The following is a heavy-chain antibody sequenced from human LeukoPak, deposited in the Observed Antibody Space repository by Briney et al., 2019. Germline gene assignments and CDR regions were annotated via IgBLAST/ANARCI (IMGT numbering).Heavy chain of an antibody. D-gene: IGHD3-22*01. V-gene: IGHV4-4*07. CDR3: ASTYYYDSSGYQIDY. CDR2: IYTSGST. J-gene: IGHJ4*02. Sequence: SETLSLTCTVSAGSSSSDYWSWIRQPAGKGLEWIGRIYTSGSTNYNPSLKSRVTMSVDTAKNQFSRKLSAVTAADTAVYYCASTYYYDSSGYQIDYCGQGTLLTVSS. CDR1: AGSSSSDY.